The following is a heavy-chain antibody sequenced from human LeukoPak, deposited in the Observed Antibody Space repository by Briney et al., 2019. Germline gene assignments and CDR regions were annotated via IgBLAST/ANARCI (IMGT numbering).Heavy chain of an antibody. CDR3: ARGVEGDY. CDR1: GFTFSDYY. Sequence: GGSLRLSCAASGFTFSDYYVSWIRQAPGKGLEWVSYISSSGGTIYYADSVKGRFTISRDNAKNSLYLQMNSLRAEDTAVYYCARGVEGDYWGQGTLVTVSS. V-gene: IGHV3-11*01. J-gene: IGHJ4*02. CDR2: ISSSGGTI.